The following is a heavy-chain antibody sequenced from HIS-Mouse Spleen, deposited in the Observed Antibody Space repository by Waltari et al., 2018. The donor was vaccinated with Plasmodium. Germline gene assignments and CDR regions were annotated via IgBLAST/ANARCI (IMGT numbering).Heavy chain of an antibody. D-gene: IGHD6-13*01. J-gene: IGHJ5*02. V-gene: IGHV4-39*07. CDR2: IYYSGST. Sequence: QLQLQQSGPGLVTPSATLSLTCTVSGGPISSSSYYWGWIRPPPGKGLGWIGSIYYSGSTYYNPSLKSRVTISVDTSKNQFSLKLSSVTAADTAVYYCARVTAAAGTSWGQGTLVTVSS. CDR1: GGPISSSSYY. CDR3: ARVTAAAGTS.